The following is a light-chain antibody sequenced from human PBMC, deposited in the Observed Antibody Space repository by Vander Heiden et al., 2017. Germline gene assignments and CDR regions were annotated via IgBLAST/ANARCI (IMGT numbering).Light chain of an antibody. CDR1: SSDVGGYNY. V-gene: IGLV2-8*01. CDR2: EVS. J-gene: IGLJ2*01. Sequence: QSARTQPPSASWSPRPSVTVSCSGTSSDVGGYNYASWYQQHPGKAPILMVYEVSKRPSGVPDRFSGSKSGNTASLTVSGLQAEDEADYYCSSYAGSNNYVVFGGGTKLTAL. CDR3: SSYAGSNNYVV.